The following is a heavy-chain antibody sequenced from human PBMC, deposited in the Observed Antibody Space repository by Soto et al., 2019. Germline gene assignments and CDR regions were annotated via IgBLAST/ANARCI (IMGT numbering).Heavy chain of an antibody. CDR1: GYTFTSYA. Sequence: QVQLLQSGAEVKKPGASVKVSCKASGYTFTSYAIIWVRQAPGQGLEWRGWISAYNGNTNCAPKLQARVTMTTDTATSTAYMELRGLRSDDTAVFYVARAAPPEASWGQGTLVTVSS. J-gene: IGHJ5*02. CDR3: ARAAPPEAS. CDR2: ISAYNGNT. V-gene: IGHV1-18*01.